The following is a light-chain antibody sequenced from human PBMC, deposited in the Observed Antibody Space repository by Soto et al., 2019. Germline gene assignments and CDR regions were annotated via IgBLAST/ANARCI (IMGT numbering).Light chain of an antibody. CDR1: QSVSSN. J-gene: IGKJ2*01. Sequence: EIVMTQSPATLSVSPWERATLSCMASQSVSSNLAWYQQNPGQAPRLLIYGASTRATGIPARFSGSGSGTELTLTISSLQSEDFAVYCCQQYNNWPLEFTFGQGTKLEIK. CDR2: GAS. V-gene: IGKV3-15*01. CDR3: QQYNNWPLEFT.